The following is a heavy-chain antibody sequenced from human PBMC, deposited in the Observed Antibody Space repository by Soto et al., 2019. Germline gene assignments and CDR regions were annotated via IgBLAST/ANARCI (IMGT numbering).Heavy chain of an antibody. CDR2: ISGSGGST. CDR3: AKDYDYIWGSYRPPPNWFDP. V-gene: IGHV3-23*01. D-gene: IGHD3-16*02. CDR1: GFTFSSYA. J-gene: IGHJ5*02. Sequence: GGSLRLSYAASGFTFSSYAMSWVRQAPGKGLEWVSAISGSGGSTYYADSVKGRFTISRDNSKNTLYLQMNSLRAEDTAVYYCAKDYDYIWGSYRPPPNWFDPWGQGTLVTVSS.